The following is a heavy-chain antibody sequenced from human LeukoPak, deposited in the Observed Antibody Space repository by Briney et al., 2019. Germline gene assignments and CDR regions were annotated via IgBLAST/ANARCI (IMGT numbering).Heavy chain of an antibody. Sequence: GGSLRLSCAASGFTFSSYSMNWVRQAPGKGLEWVSHMSSSSNTIYYADSVKGRFTISRDNAKNSLYLQMNSLRAEDMALYYCSRRDPNYYYMDVWGKGTTVTVSS. CDR3: SRRDPNYYYMDV. V-gene: IGHV3-48*04. CDR2: MSSSSNTI. J-gene: IGHJ6*03. CDR1: GFTFSSYS.